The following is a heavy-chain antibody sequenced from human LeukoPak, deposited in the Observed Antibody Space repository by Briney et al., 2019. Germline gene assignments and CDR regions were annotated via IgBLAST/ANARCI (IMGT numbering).Heavy chain of an antibody. V-gene: IGHV4-34*09. CDR2: INHSGST. CDR1: GGSFSGYY. D-gene: IGHD3-10*01. J-gene: IGHJ4*02. Sequence: PSETLSLTCAVYGGSFSGYYWSWIRQPPGKGLEWIGEINHSGSTNYNPSLKSRVTISVDTSKNQFSLKLSSVTAADTAVYYCARVRGVWYYFDYRGQGTLVTVSS. CDR3: ARVRGVWYYFDY.